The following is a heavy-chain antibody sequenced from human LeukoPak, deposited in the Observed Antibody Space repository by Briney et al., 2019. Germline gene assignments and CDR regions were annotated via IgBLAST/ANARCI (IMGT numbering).Heavy chain of an antibody. J-gene: IGHJ5*01. V-gene: IGHV5-51*01. Sequence: GESLKISCEGSGGSFTKFWIGWVRQMPGKGLELMGIIYPADSDTRYSPSFQGQVTISADKSISTAYLQWSSLKTSDTATYYCARLPHCGSDCYPNWFDSWGQGTLVTVSS. CDR2: IYPADSDT. D-gene: IGHD2-21*02. CDR3: ARLPHCGSDCYPNWFDS. CDR1: GGSFTKFW.